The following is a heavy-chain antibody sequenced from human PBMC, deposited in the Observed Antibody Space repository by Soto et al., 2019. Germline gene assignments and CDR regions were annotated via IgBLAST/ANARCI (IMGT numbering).Heavy chain of an antibody. J-gene: IGHJ4*02. CDR1: GGSISSYY. Sequence: QVQLQESGPGLVKSSETLSLTCTVSGGSISSYYWSWIRQPPGKGLEWIGFISYSGSTNYNPSLTSRVPIPVHTSKFHFPLNLTSVTATDTAVYFCARHYCSRLRCYYFCYSGQGTLVTVSS. CDR2: ISYSGST. D-gene: IGHD2-15*01. CDR3: ARHYCSRLRCYYFCY. V-gene: IGHV4-59*08.